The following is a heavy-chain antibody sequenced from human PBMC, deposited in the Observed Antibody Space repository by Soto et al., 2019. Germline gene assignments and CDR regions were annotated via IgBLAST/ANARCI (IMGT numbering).Heavy chain of an antibody. CDR3: ARGRGLYNSGRSQLDS. CDR1: GDSFTKYT. J-gene: IGHJ4*02. D-gene: IGHD1-1*01. CDR2: IIPRFETT. V-gene: IGHV1-69*01. Sequence: QVQVVQSGAEVKKPGSSVRVSCKASGDSFTKYTVNWVRQAPRQGLEWMGGIIPRFETTNYAPTLQDRVTITADASMNTVYMELSSLRSDDTALYYCARGRGLYNSGRSQLDSWGQGTLVTVSS.